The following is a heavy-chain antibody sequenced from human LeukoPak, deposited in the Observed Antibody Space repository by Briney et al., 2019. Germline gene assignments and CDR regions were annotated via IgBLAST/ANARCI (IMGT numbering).Heavy chain of an antibody. CDR2: IYYSGST. J-gene: IGHJ6*03. CDR1: GGSISSHY. V-gene: IGHV4-59*11. D-gene: IGHD3-3*01. CDR3: ARAYYDFWSGYSQDSYYYYYYMDV. Sequence: SETLSLTCTVPGGSISSHYWSWIRQPPGKGLEWIGYIYYSGSTNYNPSLKSRVTISVDTSKNQFSLKLSSVTAADTAVYYCARAYYDFWSGYSQDSYYYYYYMDVWGKGTTVTVSS.